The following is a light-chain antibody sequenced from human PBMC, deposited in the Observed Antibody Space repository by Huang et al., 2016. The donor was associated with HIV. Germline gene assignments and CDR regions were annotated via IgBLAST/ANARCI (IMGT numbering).Light chain of an antibody. CDR2: DAY. CDR1: QTIRTY. V-gene: IGKV1-39*01. J-gene: IGKJ1*01. Sequence: DIQMTLSPSSLSASVGDRVTITCRASQTIRTYLNWYQQKPGKAPEGRVYDAYNLHSGVPSRFSGSAAGTNFSLTISGLLPEDFATYYCQQNYNLPRTFGQGTRVDVK. CDR3: QQNYNLPRT.